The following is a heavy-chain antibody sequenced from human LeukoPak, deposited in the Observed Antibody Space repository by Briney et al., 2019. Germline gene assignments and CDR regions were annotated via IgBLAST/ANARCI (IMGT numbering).Heavy chain of an antibody. CDR2: ISAYTGNT. CDR1: GYDFISYG. J-gene: IGHJ4*02. D-gene: IGHD6-19*01. CDR3: ARDSRYKQWLAHFDY. Sequence: ASVKVSCKASGYDFISYGVDWVRQAPGQGLEWMGWISAYTGNTNYAQKLQGRVAMTTDTSTSTAYMELRSLRSDDTAVYYCARDSRYKQWLAHFDYGGRGTLVTVSS. V-gene: IGHV1-18*01.